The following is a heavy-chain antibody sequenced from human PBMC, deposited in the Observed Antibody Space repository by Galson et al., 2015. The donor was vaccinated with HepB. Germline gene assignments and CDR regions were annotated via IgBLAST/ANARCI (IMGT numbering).Heavy chain of an antibody. V-gene: IGHV4-30-2*01. CDR3: ARKNIGLIAPYFDY. CDR2: IYHSGST. D-gene: IGHD2-8*01. J-gene: IGHJ4*02. CDR1: GGSISSGGYS. Sequence: TLSLTCAVSGGSISSGGYSWSWIRQPPGKGLEWIGYIYHSGSTYYNPSLKSRVTISVDRSKNQFSLKLSSVTAADTAVYYCARKNIGLIAPYFDYWGQGTLVTVSS.